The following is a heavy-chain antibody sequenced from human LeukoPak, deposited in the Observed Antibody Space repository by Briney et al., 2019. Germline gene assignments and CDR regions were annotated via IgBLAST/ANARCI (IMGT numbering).Heavy chain of an antibody. CDR2: ISSSSSYT. V-gene: IGHV3-11*06. Sequence: GGSLRLSCAASGFTLSSNYMSWLRQAPGKGLEGVSYISSSSSYTNYADSVNGRFTISRDNAKNSLYLQMNSLRAEDTAVYYCARDARTMVRGMALVRNWFDPWGQGTLVTVSS. J-gene: IGHJ5*02. CDR3: ARDARTMVRGMALVRNWFDP. CDR1: GFTLSSNY. D-gene: IGHD3-10*01.